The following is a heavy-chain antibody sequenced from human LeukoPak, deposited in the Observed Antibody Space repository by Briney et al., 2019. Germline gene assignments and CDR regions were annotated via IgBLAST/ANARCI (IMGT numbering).Heavy chain of an antibody. D-gene: IGHD5-18*01. Sequence: SGGSLRLSCTASGFTLGSHGMHWVRHIPGQGLEWVAAVSSGFHAFFADSVQGRFTVSREDARNSLYLQMNSLRAGDTAVYYCVREARGYHYTYFDYWGQGTLVTVSS. CDR1: GFTLGSHG. V-gene: IGHV3-13*01. J-gene: IGHJ4*02. CDR2: VSSGFHA. CDR3: VREARGYHYTYFDY.